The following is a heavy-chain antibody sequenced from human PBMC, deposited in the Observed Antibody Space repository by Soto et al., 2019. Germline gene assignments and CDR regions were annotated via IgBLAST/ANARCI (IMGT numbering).Heavy chain of an antibody. CDR1: GGSISSYY. Sequence: PSETLSLTCTVSGGSISSYYWSWIRQPPGKGLEWIGYIYYSGSTNYNPSLKSRVTISVDTSKNQFSLKLSSVTAADTAVYYCSRESPHSNWVDPWGQGTLVSVSS. J-gene: IGHJ5*02. CDR3: SRESPHSNWVDP. CDR2: IYYSGST. V-gene: IGHV4-59*01.